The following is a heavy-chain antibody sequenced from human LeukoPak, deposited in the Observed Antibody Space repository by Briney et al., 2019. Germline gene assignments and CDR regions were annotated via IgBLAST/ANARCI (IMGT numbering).Heavy chain of an antibody. V-gene: IGHV4-4*07. D-gene: IGHD3-9*01. CDR1: GGSISSYY. Sequence: SETLSLTCTVSGGSISSYYWSWIRQPAGKGLEWIGRIYTSGSTNYNPSLKSRVTISVDTSKNQFSLKLSSVTAADTAVYYCARPGTSYDILTGYYNWGQGTLVTVSS. CDR3: ARPGTSYDILTGYYN. CDR2: IYTSGST. J-gene: IGHJ4*02.